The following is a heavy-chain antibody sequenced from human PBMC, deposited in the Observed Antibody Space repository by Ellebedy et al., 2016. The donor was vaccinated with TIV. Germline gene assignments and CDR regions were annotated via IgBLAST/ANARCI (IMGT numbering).Heavy chain of an antibody. CDR2: TFHIGST. D-gene: IGHD3-10*01. V-gene: IGHV4-31*03. J-gene: IGHJ4*02. CDR3: VRARPDRRGSYSFDS. CDR1: GGPISSGNYY. Sequence: MPSETLSPTCNLPGGPISSGNYYWSWIRQHPAKGLEWIGYTFHIGSTFYNPSPQSRLTISVDTSMNQFSLKLTSVIAADTAVHYCVRARPDRRGSYSFDSWGQGTLVTVSS.